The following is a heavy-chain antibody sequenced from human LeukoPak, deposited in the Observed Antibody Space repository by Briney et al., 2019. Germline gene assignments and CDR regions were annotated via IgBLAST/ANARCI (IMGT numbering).Heavy chain of an antibody. CDR3: AKDSILGMGVFEV. CDR1: GISSTSSG. CDR2: ISNEGRSD. D-gene: IGHD7-27*01. V-gene: IGHV3-30*18. Sequence: PGKSLRLSCVVSGISSTSSGMHWVRQAPGQGLEWVAAISNEGRSDYYADAVKGRFTVSRDTAKNTLYLQMNSLRPEDTAMYFCAKDSILGMGVFEVWGRGTLVTVSS. J-gene: IGHJ2*01.